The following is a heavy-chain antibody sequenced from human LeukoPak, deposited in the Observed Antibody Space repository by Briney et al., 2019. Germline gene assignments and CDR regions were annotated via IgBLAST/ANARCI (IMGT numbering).Heavy chain of an antibody. V-gene: IGHV4-59*08. CDR3: ARRYSGYDFAFDI. CDR1: GGSISSYY. J-gene: IGHJ3*02. CDR2: IYYSGST. D-gene: IGHD5-12*01. Sequence: SGTLSLTCTVSGGSISSYYWSWIRQPPGKGLEWIGYIYYSGSTNYNPSLKSRVTISVDTSKNQFSLKLSSVTAADTAVYYCARRYSGYDFAFDIWGQGTMVTVSS.